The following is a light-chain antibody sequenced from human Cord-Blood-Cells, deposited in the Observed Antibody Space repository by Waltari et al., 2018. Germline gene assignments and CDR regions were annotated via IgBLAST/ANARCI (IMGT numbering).Light chain of an antibody. CDR2: DVS. V-gene: IGLV2-11*01. CDR1: SSDVGGYHY. CDR3: CSYAGSYTWV. J-gene: IGLJ3*02. Sequence: QSALTQPRSVSGSPGQSVTISCTGTSSDVGGYHYVSWYQQHQGKAPKLMIYDVSKRPSGFPERVAGSKAGNTASLTISGLQAEDEADYYCCSYAGSYTWVFGGGTKLTVL.